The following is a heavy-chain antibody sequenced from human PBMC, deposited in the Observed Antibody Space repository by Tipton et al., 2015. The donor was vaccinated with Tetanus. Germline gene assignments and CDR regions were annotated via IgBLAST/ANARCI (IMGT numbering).Heavy chain of an antibody. D-gene: IGHD3-16*01. V-gene: IGHV3-48*02. CDR2: ISSSSSTI. Sequence: SLRLSCAASGFTFSSYSMNWVRQAPGKGLEWVSYISSSSSTIYYADSVKGRFTISRDNAKNSLYPQMNSLRDEDTAVYYCASELRAARGVYYSYGMDVWGQGTTVTVSS. CDR3: ASELRAARGVYYSYGMDV. J-gene: IGHJ6*02. CDR1: GFTFSSYS.